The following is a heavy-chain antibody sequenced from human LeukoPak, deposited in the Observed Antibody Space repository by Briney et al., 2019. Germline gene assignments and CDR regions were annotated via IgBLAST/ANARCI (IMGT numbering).Heavy chain of an antibody. J-gene: IGHJ3*02. D-gene: IGHD1-26*01. Sequence: GGSLRLSCAASGFTFNTYAMTWVRQAPGKALEWVSGISGSGGSTSYADSVKGRFTISRDNSKNTLYLQMNSLRAEDTAVYYCAKTGGSYWWDAFDIWGQGTMVTVSS. CDR3: AKTGGSYWWDAFDI. CDR1: GFTFNTYA. V-gene: IGHV3-23*01. CDR2: ISGSGGST.